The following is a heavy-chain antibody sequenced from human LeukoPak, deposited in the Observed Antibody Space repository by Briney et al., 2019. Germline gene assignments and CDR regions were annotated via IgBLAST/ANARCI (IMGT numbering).Heavy chain of an antibody. V-gene: IGHV3-48*02. CDR2: ISSRSSAI. CDR1: GFTFSSYE. J-gene: IGHJ4*02. Sequence: VGSLRLSCAASGFTFSSYEMNWVRQAPGKGLEWVSYISSRSSAIYYADSVKGRFTISRDNAKNSLSLQMNSLRDEDRAVYFCASNHGSGWYVGEFWGQGILVTVSS. CDR3: ASNHGSGWYVGEF. D-gene: IGHD6-19*01.